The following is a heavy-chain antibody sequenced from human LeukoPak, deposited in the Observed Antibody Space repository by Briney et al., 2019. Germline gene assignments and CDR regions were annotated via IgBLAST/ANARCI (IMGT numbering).Heavy chain of an antibody. CDR1: GGTFSSYA. D-gene: IGHD2-2*01. CDR3: ARDIYCSSTSCYDSWFDP. J-gene: IGHJ5*02. CDR2: IIPIFGTA. V-gene: IGHV1-69*05. Sequence: SVKVSCKASGGTFSSYAISWVRQAPGQGLEWMGGIIPIFGTANYAQKFQGRVTITTDESTSTAYMELSSLRSEDTAVYYCARDIYCSSTSCYDSWFDPWGQGTLVTVSS.